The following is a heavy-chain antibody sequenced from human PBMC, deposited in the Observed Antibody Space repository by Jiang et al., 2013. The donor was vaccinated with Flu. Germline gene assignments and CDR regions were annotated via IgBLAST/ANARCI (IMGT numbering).Heavy chain of an antibody. CDR2: TYYRSKWYT. Sequence: PGLVKPSQTLSLTCAISGDSVSSNSAAWNWIRQSPSRGLEWLGRTYYRSKWYTNYAISVEGRITINPDTSKNQLSLQLNSVTPEDTAVYYCVRGAPRLFDYWGQGILVT. CDR3: VRGAPRLFDY. V-gene: IGHV6-1*01. CDR1: GDSVSSNSAA. J-gene: IGHJ4*02.